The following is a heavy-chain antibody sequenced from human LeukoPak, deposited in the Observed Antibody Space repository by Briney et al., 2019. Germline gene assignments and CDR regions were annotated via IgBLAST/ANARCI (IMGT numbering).Heavy chain of an antibody. D-gene: IGHD3-10*01. CDR1: GYTFTSYY. V-gene: IGHV1-46*01. J-gene: IGHJ6*03. CDR2: INPSGGST. CDR3: VVRGNLIRFYYYYMDV. Sequence: ASVKVSCKASGYTFTSYYMHWVRQAPGQGLEWMGIINPSGGSTSYAQKFQGRVTMTRDTSTSTVYMELSSLRSEDTAVYYCVVRGNLIRFYYYYMDVWGKGTTVTVSS.